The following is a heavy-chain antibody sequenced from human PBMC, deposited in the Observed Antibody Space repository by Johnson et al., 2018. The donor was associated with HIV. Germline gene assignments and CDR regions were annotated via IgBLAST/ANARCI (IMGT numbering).Heavy chain of an antibody. V-gene: IGHV3-30*19. Sequence: QVQLVESGGGVVQPGGSLRLSCAASGFTFSSYGMHWVRQAPGKGLEWVAVIPYDGYNKYYADSVRGRFTISRDNSKNTLYLQMSSLRAEDTAVYYYGSGKLDAFDMWGQGTMVTVSS. D-gene: IGHD3-10*01. CDR3: GSGKLDAFDM. CDR1: GFTFSSYG. J-gene: IGHJ3*02. CDR2: IPYDGYNK.